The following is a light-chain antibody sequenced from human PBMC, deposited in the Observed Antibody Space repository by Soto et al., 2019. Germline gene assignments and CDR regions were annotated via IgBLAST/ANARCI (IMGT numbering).Light chain of an antibody. Sequence: EIVLTQSPGTLSLSPGERATLSCRASQSVSSSYLGWYQQKPGQAPRLLIYGASTRATGIPARFSGSGSGTEFTLIISSLQSEDSAVYYCQQYNSWLWTFGQGTKVDIK. J-gene: IGKJ1*01. V-gene: IGKV3-15*01. CDR3: QQYNSWLWT. CDR1: QSVSSSY. CDR2: GAS.